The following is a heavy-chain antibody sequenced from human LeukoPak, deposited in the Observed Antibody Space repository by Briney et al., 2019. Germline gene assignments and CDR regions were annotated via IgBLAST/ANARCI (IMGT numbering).Heavy chain of an antibody. CDR3: ARAIRGYYFDY. CDR1: GFTFSSYG. CDR2: ISGSGGST. D-gene: IGHD3-10*01. Sequence: PGGSLRLSCAASGFTFSSYGMSWVRQAPGKGLEWVSAISGSGGSTYYADSVKGRFTISGDNSKNTLDLQMNNLRAEDTAVYYCARAIRGYYFDYWGQGTLVTVSS. V-gene: IGHV3-23*01. J-gene: IGHJ4*02.